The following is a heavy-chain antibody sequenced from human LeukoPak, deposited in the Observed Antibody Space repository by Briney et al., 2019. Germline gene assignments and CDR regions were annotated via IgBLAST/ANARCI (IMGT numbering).Heavy chain of an antibody. J-gene: IGHJ5*02. CDR2: IIPMLGIA. CDR1: GGTFSSYT. CDR3: ARGSYYYDRSGYADT. Sequence: ASVKVSCKASGGTFSSYTITWVRQAPGQGLEWMGMIIPMLGIANYAQKFQGRVTITADKSTSTAYMEMSSLRSEDTAVYYCARGSYYYDRSGYADTWGQGTLVTVSS. V-gene: IGHV1-69*02. D-gene: IGHD3-22*01.